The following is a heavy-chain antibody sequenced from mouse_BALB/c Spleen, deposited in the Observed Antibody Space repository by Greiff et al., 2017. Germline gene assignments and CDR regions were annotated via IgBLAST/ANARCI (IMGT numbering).Heavy chain of an antibody. CDR2: ISSGGST. J-gene: IGHJ4*01. CDR3: ARGRDYCAMDY. CDR1: GFTFSSYA. Sequence: EVKLVESGGGLVKPGGSLKLSCAASGFTFSSYAMSWVRQTPEKRLEWVASISSGGSTYYPDSVKGRFTISRDNARNILYLQMSSLRSEDTAMYYCARGRDYCAMDYWGEGTSVTVSS. V-gene: IGHV5-6-5*01.